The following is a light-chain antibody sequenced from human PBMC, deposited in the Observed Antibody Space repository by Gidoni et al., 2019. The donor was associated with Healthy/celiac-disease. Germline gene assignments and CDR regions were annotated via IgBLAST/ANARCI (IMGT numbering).Light chain of an antibody. CDR1: QDISNY. CDR2: DAS. Sequence: IQISQSRSSLSASVGDRVTITCQASQDISNYLNWYQQKPGKAPKLLIYDASNLETGVPSRFSGSGSGTDFTFTISSLQSEDIATYYCQQYDNLPMYTFGQGTKLEIK. CDR3: QQYDNLPMYT. V-gene: IGKV1-33*01. J-gene: IGKJ2*01.